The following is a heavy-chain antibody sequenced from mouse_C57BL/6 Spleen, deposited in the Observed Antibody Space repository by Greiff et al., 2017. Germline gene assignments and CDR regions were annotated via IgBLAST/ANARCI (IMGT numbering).Heavy chain of an antibody. Sequence: QVQLQQPGAELVKPGASVKLFCKASGYTFTSYWMHWVKQRPGQGLEWIGMIHPNSGSTNYNEKFKSKATLTVDKSSSTAYMQLSSLTSEDSAVYYCAWDYDGYYAMDYWGQGTSVTVSS. CDR2: IHPNSGST. D-gene: IGHD2-4*01. CDR3: AWDYDGYYAMDY. CDR1: GYTFTSYW. V-gene: IGHV1-64*01. J-gene: IGHJ4*01.